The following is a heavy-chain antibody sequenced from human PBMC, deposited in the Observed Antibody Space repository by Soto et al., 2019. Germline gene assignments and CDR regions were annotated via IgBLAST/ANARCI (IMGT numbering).Heavy chain of an antibody. D-gene: IGHD5-18*01. CDR2: ISGSGGST. Sequence: GSLILSCAASGFTFSSYAMSLVRQAPGKGLEWVSAISGSGGSTYYADSVKGRFTISRDNSKNALYLQMNSLRAEDTDVYYCLHLAPMVTAYYDYGMEVYSQGAKVGVSS. CDR1: GFTFSSYA. J-gene: IGHJ6*02. V-gene: IGHV3-23*01. CDR3: LHLAPMVTAYYDYGMEV.